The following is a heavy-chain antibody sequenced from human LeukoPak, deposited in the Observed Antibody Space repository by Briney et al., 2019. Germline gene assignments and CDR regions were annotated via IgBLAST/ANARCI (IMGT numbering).Heavy chain of an antibody. J-gene: IGHJ6*02. Sequence: SETLSLTCTVSGASISSYYGSWIRQPPGKGLEWIGYIYYNGSTNYNPSLKSRVTISVDTSKNQFSLKLSSVTAADTAVYYCARHSCSSSSCYYHYGMDVWGQGTTVTVSS. CDR2: IYYNGST. CDR3: ARHSCSSSSCYYHYGMDV. V-gene: IGHV4-59*08. D-gene: IGHD2-2*01. CDR1: GASISSYY.